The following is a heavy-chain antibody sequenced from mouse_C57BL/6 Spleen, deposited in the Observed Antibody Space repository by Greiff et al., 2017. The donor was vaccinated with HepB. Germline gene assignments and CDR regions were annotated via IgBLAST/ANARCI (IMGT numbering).Heavy chain of an antibody. CDR2: IYPGCGNT. Sequence: QVQLKESGPELVKPGASVKISCKASGYTFTDYYINWVKQRPGQGLEWIGWIYPGCGNTKDNEKFKGKATLTVDTSSSTAYMQLSSLTSEDSAVYFWARDDGSSSGYAMDYWGQGTSVTVSS. CDR3: ARDDGSSSGYAMDY. V-gene: IGHV1-84*01. D-gene: IGHD1-1*01. J-gene: IGHJ4*01. CDR1: GYTFTDYY.